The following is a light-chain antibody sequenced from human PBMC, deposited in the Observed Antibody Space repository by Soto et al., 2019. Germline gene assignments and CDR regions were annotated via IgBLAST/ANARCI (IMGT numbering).Light chain of an antibody. Sequence: QSALTQPASVSGSPGQSITISCTGTSSDVGGYNYVSWYQQHPGKAPKLMIYEVSNRPSGVSNRFSGSKSGNTASLPISGLQAEDEADYYCSSYTSSSIDYVFGTGTKLTVL. J-gene: IGLJ1*01. CDR1: SSDVGGYNY. V-gene: IGLV2-14*01. CDR3: SSYTSSSIDYV. CDR2: EVS.